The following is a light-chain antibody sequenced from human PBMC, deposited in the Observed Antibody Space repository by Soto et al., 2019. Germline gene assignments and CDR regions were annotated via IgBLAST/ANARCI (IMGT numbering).Light chain of an antibody. V-gene: IGLV2-23*01. J-gene: IGLJ3*02. CDR3: CSYAGSSTWV. Sequence: QSALTQPASVSGSPGQSITISCAGTSRDVGSYNLVSWYQQHPGTAPKLMIYEDNKRASGVSNRFSGSTSGITASLTISVLQAEDEADYYCCSYAGSSTWVFGGGTKVTVL. CDR1: SRDVGSYNL. CDR2: EDN.